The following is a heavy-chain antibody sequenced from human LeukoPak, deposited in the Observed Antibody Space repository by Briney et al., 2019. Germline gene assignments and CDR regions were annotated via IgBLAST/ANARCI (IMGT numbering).Heavy chain of an antibody. CDR2: IYSGGST. Sequence: GGSLRLSCAASGFTVSSNYMSWVRQAPGKGLEWVSVIYSGGSTYYADSVKGRFTISRDNSKNMLYLQMNSLRAEDTAVYYCARDLGGAAAGPGLDYWGQGTLVTVSS. CDR3: ARDLGGAAAGPGLDY. J-gene: IGHJ4*02. D-gene: IGHD6-13*01. CDR1: GFTVSSNY. V-gene: IGHV3-66*01.